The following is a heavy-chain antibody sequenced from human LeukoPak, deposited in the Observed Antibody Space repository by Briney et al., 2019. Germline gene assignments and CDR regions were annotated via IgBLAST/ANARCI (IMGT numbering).Heavy chain of an antibody. Sequence: ASVKVSCKASGYTFTSYGISWVRQAPGQGLEWMGWISAYNGNTNYAQKLQGRVTMTTDTSTSTAYMELRSLRSDDTAVYYCARERTLIVGARYWFDPWGQGTLVTVSS. CDR2: ISAYNGNT. D-gene: IGHD1-26*01. V-gene: IGHV1-18*01. J-gene: IGHJ5*02. CDR1: GYTFTSYG. CDR3: ARERTLIVGARYWFDP.